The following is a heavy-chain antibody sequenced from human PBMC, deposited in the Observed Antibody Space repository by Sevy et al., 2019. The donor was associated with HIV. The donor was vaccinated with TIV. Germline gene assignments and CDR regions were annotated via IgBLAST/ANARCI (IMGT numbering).Heavy chain of an antibody. CDR1: GFTFSSYS. J-gene: IGHJ4*02. CDR3: ARELLQWGIAAAGTSDGGFDY. CDR2: INRDGSST. D-gene: IGHD6-13*01. V-gene: IGHV3-74*01. Sequence: GGSLRLSCAASGFTFSSYSMHWVRQAPGKGLVWVSRINRDGSSTSYADSVKGRFTISRDNAKNTLYLQMNSLRAEDTAVYYCARELLQWGIAAAGTSDGGFDYWGQGTLVTVSS.